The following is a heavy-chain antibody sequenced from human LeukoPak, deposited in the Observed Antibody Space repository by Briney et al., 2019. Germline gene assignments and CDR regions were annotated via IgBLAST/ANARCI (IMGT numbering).Heavy chain of an antibody. V-gene: IGHV4-39*07. CDR1: GGSISSSSYY. Sequence: SETLSLTCTVSGGSISSSSYYWGWIRQPPGKGLEWIGCIYYSGSTYYNPSLKSRVTISVDTSKNQFSLKLSSVTAADMAVYYCARDARYYGSGPLYYLDYWGQGTLVTVSS. D-gene: IGHD3-10*01. CDR3: ARDARYYGSGPLYYLDY. CDR2: IYYSGST. J-gene: IGHJ4*02.